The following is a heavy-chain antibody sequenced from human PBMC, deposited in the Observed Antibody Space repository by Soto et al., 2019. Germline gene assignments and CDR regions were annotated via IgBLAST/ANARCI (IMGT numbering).Heavy chain of an antibody. V-gene: IGHV1-3*01. J-gene: IGHJ4*02. CDR2: INAGNGNT. CDR3: ARDGVESGYDYDY. Sequence: ASVKVSCKASGYTFTSYAMHWVRQAPGQRLEWMGWINAGNGNTKYSQKFQGRVTITRDTSASTAYMELSSLRSEDTAVYYCARDGVESGYDYDYWGQGTLVTVSS. D-gene: IGHD5-12*01. CDR1: GYTFTSYA.